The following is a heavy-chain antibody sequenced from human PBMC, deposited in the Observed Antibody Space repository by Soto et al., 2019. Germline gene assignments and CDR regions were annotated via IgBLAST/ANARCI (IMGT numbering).Heavy chain of an antibody. CDR3: ARQPVTTGWFDP. Sequence: SETLSLTCTVSGGSISSSSYYWGWIRQPPGKGLEWIGSIYYSGSTYYNPSLKSRVTISVDTSKNQFSLKLSSVTAADTAVYYCARQPVTTGWFDPWGQGTLVTVSS. V-gene: IGHV4-39*01. D-gene: IGHD4-4*01. CDR1: GGSISSSSYY. CDR2: IYYSGST. J-gene: IGHJ5*02.